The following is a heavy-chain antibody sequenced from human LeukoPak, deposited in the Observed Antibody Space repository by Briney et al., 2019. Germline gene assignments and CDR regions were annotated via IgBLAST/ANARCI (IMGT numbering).Heavy chain of an antibody. V-gene: IGHV3-23*01. J-gene: IGHJ4*02. Sequence: GGSLRLSCVDSGFTFSNYAMNWVRQAPGKGLEWVSAISGSGGTTSYADSVKGRFTISRDNSKNTLYLQMNGLRVDDTAVYYCAKEGLGSGFPPYYFDSWGQGTLVTASS. CDR3: AKEGLGSGFPPYYFDS. CDR1: GFTFSNYA. D-gene: IGHD6-19*01. CDR2: ISGSGGTT.